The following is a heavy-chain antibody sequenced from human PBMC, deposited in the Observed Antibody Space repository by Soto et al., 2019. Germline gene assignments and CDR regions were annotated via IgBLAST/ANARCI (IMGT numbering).Heavy chain of an antibody. J-gene: IGHJ4*02. CDR1: GFTFSSYG. V-gene: IGHV3-30*03. Sequence: GGSLRLSCVASGFTFSSYGMHWVRQAPGKGLEWVAIISYDGSNTYYADSVKGRFTISRDNSKNTLYLQMNSLRAEDTSVYYCARERSGPFDYWGQGTLVTVSS. CDR3: ARERSGPFDY. CDR2: ISYDGSNT.